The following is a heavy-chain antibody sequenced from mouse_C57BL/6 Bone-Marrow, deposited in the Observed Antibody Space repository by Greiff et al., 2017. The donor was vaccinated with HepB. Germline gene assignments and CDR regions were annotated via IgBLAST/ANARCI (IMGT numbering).Heavy chain of an antibody. J-gene: IGHJ1*03. CDR1: GFTFSDYY. Sequence: DVMLVESGGGLVQPGGSLKLSCAASGFTFSDYYMYWVRQTPEKRLEWVAYISNGGGSTYYPDTVKGRFTISRDNAKNTLYLQMSRLKSEDTAMYYCARMEDGNYYWYFDVWGTGTTVTVSS. CDR3: ARMEDGNYYWYFDV. D-gene: IGHD2-1*01. V-gene: IGHV5-12*01. CDR2: ISNGGGST.